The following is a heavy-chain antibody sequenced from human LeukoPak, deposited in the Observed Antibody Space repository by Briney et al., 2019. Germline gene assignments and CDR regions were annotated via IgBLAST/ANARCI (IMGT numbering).Heavy chain of an antibody. Sequence: GGSLRLSCAASGFTFSSYGMHWVRQAPGKGLEWVGVIWYDGSNKYYADSVKGRFTISRDNSKNTLYLQMNSLRAEDTAVYYCARDQAATATYFDYWGQGTLVTVSS. CDR3: ARDQAATATYFDY. CDR1: GFTFSSYG. D-gene: IGHD6-25*01. J-gene: IGHJ4*02. V-gene: IGHV3-33*01. CDR2: IWYDGSNK.